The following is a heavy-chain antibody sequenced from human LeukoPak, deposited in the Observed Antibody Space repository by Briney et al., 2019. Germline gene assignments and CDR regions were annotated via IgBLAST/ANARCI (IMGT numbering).Heavy chain of an antibody. CDR1: GGSVSSGGYY. J-gene: IGHJ6*03. CDR3: ASALCYFYMDV. V-gene: IGHV4-31*03. CDR2: IYYSGST. Sequence: SQTLSLTCTVSGGSVSSGGYYWSWVRQHPGKGLEWIGYIYYSGSTYYNPSLKSRVTISLDTSKNHFSLTRSSVTAADTAVYYCASALCYFYMDVWGKGTTVTVSS.